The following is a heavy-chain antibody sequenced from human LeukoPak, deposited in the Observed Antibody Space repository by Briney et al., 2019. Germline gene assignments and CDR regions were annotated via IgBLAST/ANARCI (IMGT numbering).Heavy chain of an antibody. V-gene: IGHV3-23*01. CDR1: GFTFSSYA. CDR2: ISGSGGST. D-gene: IGHD6-6*01. J-gene: IGHJ6*03. Sequence: GGSLRLSCAASGFTFSSYAMSWVRQAPGKGLEWVSAISGSGGSTYYADSVKGRFTISRDNSKNTLYLQMNSLRAEDTAVYYCAKFSGDLAARDYYYYMDVWGKGTTVTVSS. CDR3: AKFSGDLAARDYYYYMDV.